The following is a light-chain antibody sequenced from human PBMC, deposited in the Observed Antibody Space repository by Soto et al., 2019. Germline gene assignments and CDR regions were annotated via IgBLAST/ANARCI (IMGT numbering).Light chain of an antibody. Sequence: ELVLTQSPGTLSLSPGARATLSCRASQSVSSSYLAWYQQKPGQARRLLIYGASSRATGIPDRFSGSGSGTDLTITISRLEPEDFGVYYCQQYGSSPRTFGQGTKVDIK. CDR2: GAS. CDR3: QQYGSSPRT. CDR1: QSVSSSY. V-gene: IGKV3-20*01. J-gene: IGKJ1*01.